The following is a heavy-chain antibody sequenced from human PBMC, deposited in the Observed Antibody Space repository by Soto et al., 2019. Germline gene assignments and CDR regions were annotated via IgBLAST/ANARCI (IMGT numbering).Heavy chain of an antibody. Sequence: SVKVSCKASGGTFGIYAITWVRQAPGQGLEWMGGIIPFSGIANYTQKFQGRVTITADDSTSTAYMDLSSLRSEDTATYYCTRGAERTVPPTVQRHLDWVCGHWGQGTPVTVSS. CDR1: GGTFGIYA. CDR3: TRGAERTVPPTVQRHLDWVCGH. J-gene: IGHJ4*02. CDR2: IIPFSGIA. D-gene: IGHD3-9*01. V-gene: IGHV1-69*13.